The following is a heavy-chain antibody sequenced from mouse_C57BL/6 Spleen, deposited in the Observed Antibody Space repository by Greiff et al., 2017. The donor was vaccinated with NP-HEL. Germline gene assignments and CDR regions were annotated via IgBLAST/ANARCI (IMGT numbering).Heavy chain of an antibody. CDR1: GYTFTSYW. D-gene: IGHD1-1*01. Sequence: QVQLQQPGAELVKPGASVKLSCKASGYTFTSYWMQWVKQRPGQGLEWIGEIDPSDSYTNYNQKFKGKATLTVDTSSSTAYMQLSSLTSEDSAVYYCASLYYYGSSLYYSDYWGQGTTLTVSS. V-gene: IGHV1-50*01. CDR2: IDPSDSYT. CDR3: ASLYYYGSSLYYSDY. J-gene: IGHJ2*01.